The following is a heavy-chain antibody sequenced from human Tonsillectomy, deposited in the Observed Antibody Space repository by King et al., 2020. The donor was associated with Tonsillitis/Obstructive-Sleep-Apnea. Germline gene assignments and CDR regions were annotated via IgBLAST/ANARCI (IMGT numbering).Heavy chain of an antibody. Sequence: VQLQQWGAGLLKPSETLSLTCAVYGGSFSGYYWSWIRQPPGKGLEWIGEINHSGSTNYNPSLKSRVTISVDTSKNQFSLKLSSVTAADTAVYYCARGRRGGIGALQGPRFDPWGQGTLVTVSS. D-gene: IGHD4-11*01. CDR2: INHSGST. J-gene: IGHJ5*02. CDR3: ARGRRGGIGALQGPRFDP. V-gene: IGHV4-34*01. CDR1: GGSFSGYY.